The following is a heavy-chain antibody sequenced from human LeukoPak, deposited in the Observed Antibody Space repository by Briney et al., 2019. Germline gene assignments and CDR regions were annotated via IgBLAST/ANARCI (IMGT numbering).Heavy chain of an antibody. V-gene: IGHV5-51*01. CDR1: GYTFTNYW. CDR3: ARLRDGYSDY. Sequence: GESLKISSKGAGYTFTNYWIGWGRRMPGKGLEWMGIIYPGDSDTRYSPSFQGQVTISADKSISTASLQWSSLKASDTAMYYCARLRDGYSDYWGQGSLVTVSS. J-gene: IGHJ4*02. D-gene: IGHD5-24*01. CDR2: IYPGDSDT.